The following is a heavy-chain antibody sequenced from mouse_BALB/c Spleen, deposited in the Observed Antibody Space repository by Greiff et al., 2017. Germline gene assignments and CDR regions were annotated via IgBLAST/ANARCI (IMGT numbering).Heavy chain of an antibody. V-gene: IGHV5-6-3*01. J-gene: IGHJ2*01. CDR3: AREDYGHYFDD. CDR2: INSNGGST. Sequence: EVQLVESGGGLVQPGGSLTLSCAASGFTFSSYGMSWVRQTPDKRLELVATINSNGGSTYYPDSVKGRFTISRDNAKNTLYLQMSSLKSEDTAMYDCAREDYGHYFDDWGQGTTLTVSS. CDR1: GFTFSSYG. D-gene: IGHD1-2*01.